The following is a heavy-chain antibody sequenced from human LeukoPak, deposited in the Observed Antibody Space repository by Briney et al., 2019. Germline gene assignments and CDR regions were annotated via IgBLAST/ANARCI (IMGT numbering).Heavy chain of an antibody. J-gene: IGHJ4*02. CDR1: GGSIGSGGYY. CDR2: IYYSGST. V-gene: IGHV4-31*03. CDR3: ARDLLVVVMTGGLDY. Sequence: SQTLSLTCTVSGGSIGSGGYYWSWIRQHPGKGLEWIGYIYYSGSTYYNPSLKSRLTISVDTSKNQFSLKLSSVTAADTAVYYCARDLLVVVMTGGLDYWGQGTLVTVSS. D-gene: IGHD3-22*01.